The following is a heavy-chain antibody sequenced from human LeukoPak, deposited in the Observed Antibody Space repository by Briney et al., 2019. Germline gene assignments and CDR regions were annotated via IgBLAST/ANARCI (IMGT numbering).Heavy chain of an antibody. CDR2: IYTSGST. CDR3: AWLPSY. D-gene: IGHD5-12*01. CDR1: GGSISSSSYY. J-gene: IGHJ4*02. Sequence: SETLSLTCTVSGGSISSSSYYWSWIRQPAGMGLEWIGRIYTSGSTNYSPSLKSRVTISVDTSKSQLSLKLSSVTAADTAVYYCAWLPSYWGQGTQVTVSS. V-gene: IGHV4-61*02.